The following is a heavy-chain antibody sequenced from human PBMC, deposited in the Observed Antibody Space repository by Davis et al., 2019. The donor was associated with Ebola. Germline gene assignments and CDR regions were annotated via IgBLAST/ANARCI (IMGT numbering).Heavy chain of an antibody. CDR2: ISGSASST. J-gene: IGHJ6*02. CDR1: GFTFSSHS. Sequence: LSLTCSASGFTFSSHSMIWVRQAPGKGLEWLSYISGSASSTSYADSVKGRFSISRDNAKNSLYLQMNSLRVEDTAVYYCARQARVDVWGQGTTVTVSS. CDR3: ARQARVDV. V-gene: IGHV3-48*03.